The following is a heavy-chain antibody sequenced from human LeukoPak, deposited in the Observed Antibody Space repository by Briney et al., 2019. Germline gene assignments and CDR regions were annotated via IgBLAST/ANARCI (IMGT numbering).Heavy chain of an antibody. D-gene: IGHD3-16*01. CDR1: GFTFNNYA. J-gene: IGHJ6*02. V-gene: IGHV3-23*01. CDR2: ISGSGGST. Sequence: GGSLRLSCAASGFTFNNYAMTWVRQAPGKGLEWVSAISGSGGSTYYADSVKGRFTISRDNSKNTLYLQMNSLRAEDTAVYSCAKSVTFDYWYGMDVWGQGTTVTVSS. CDR3: AKSVTFDYWYGMDV.